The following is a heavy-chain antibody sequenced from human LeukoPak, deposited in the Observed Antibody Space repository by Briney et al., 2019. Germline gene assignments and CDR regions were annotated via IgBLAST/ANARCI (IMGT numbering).Heavy chain of an antibody. J-gene: IGHJ3*02. D-gene: IGHD1-26*01. V-gene: IGHV4-61*02. Sequence: SQTLSLTCTVSGDSISSGSYYWSWIRQPAGKGLEWIGRIYTSGSTNYNPSLKSRVTISVDTSKNQFSLKLSSVTAADTAVYYCASWEWELLDAFDIWGQGTMVTVSS. CDR1: GDSISSGSYY. CDR3: ASWEWELLDAFDI. CDR2: IYTSGST.